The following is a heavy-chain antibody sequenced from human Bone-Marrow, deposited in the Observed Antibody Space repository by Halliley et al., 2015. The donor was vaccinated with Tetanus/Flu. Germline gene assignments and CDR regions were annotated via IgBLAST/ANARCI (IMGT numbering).Heavy chain of an antibody. CDR3: ARPNFDNLTYLYGLDV. CDR1: GFNVTNNY. Sequence: LSCAASGFNVTNNYMTWVRQAPGGGLQWISLIFTGGSTYYADSVKGRFTISRDSSKNTLYLQMNRLRAEDTAVYYCARPNFDNLTYLYGLDVWGHGTTVTVSS. J-gene: IGHJ6*02. V-gene: IGHV3-53*01. CDR2: IFTGGST. D-gene: IGHD3-9*01.